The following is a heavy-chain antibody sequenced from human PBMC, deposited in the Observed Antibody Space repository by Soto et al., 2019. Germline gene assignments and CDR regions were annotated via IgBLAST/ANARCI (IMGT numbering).Heavy chain of an antibody. V-gene: IGHV1-69*01. D-gene: IGHD6-13*01. J-gene: IGHJ6*02. CDR2: IIPMFRTA. Sequence: QVQLVQSGAEVKKPGSSVKVSCKASGGTFSTYAINWVRQAPGQGLEWMGGIIPMFRTAEYAQQFQGRVTITADEPKSTAYMELSSLRSEDTAVYYCARDQQPKRGGYYYYYAMDVWGQGTTVTVSS. CDR3: ARDQQPKRGGYYYYYAMDV. CDR1: GGTFSTYA.